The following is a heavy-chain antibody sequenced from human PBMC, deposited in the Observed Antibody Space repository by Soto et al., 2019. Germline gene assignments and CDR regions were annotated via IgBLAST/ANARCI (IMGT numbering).Heavy chain of an antibody. Sequence: EVQVVESGGGLVQPGGSLRLSCAASGFTFRSNSINWVRQAPGKGLEWISYISSSSSTIYADSVKGRFTISRDNAKNSLYLQMNSLRDEDTAVYYCARVIWSGHLTSDLWGQGTLVTVSS. CDR1: GFTFRSNS. CDR2: ISSSSSTI. V-gene: IGHV3-48*02. J-gene: IGHJ5*02. D-gene: IGHD3-3*01. CDR3: ARVIWSGHLTSDL.